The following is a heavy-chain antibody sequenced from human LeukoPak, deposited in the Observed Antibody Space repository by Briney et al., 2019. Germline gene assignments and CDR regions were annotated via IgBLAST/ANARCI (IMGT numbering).Heavy chain of an antibody. D-gene: IGHD6-19*01. J-gene: IGHJ4*02. V-gene: IGHV3-66*02. CDR3: ARSTVSGYY. Sequence: GGSLRLSCAASGVTVSSNYMSWVRQAPGQGLEWVSVINSGGSTYYADSVKGRFTISRDNSKNTLYLQMNSLRAEDTAVYYCARSTVSGYYWGQGTLVTVSS. CDR2: INSGGST. CDR1: GVTVSSNY.